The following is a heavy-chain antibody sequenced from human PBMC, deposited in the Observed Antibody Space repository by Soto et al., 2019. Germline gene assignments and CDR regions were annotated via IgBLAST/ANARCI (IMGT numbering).Heavy chain of an antibody. CDR3: ARCGSSLYFDY. Sequence: PSETLSLTCTVSGGSISSGGYYWSWIRQHPGKGLEWIGYIYYSGSTYYNPSLKSRVTISVDTSKNQFSLKLSSVTAADTAVYYCARCGSSLYFDYWGQGTLVTVSS. V-gene: IGHV4-31*03. CDR1: GGSISSGGYY. CDR2: IYYSGST. J-gene: IGHJ4*02. D-gene: IGHD6-6*01.